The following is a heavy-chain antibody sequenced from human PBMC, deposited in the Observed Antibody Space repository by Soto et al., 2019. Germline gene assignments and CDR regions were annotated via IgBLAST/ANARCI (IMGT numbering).Heavy chain of an antibody. CDR1: GGTFSSYA. D-gene: IGHD2-21*02. V-gene: IGHV1-69*13. Sequence: GASVKVSCKASGGTFSSYAISWVRQAPGQGLEWMGGIIPIFGTANYAQKFQGRVTITADESISTAYMELSRLRSDDTAVYYCARMVTKRYWYFDLWGRGTLVTVSS. CDR2: IIPIFGTA. J-gene: IGHJ2*01. CDR3: ARMVTKRYWYFDL.